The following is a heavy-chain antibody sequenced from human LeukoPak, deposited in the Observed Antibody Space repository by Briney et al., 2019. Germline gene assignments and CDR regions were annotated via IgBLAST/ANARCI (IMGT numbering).Heavy chain of an antibody. Sequence: GGPLRLSCAASGFTFSSYGMHWVRQAPGKGLEWVAVISYDGSNKYYADSVKGRFTISRDNSKNTLYLQMNSLRAEDTAVYYCAKGGSGSYEGCFQHWGQGTLVTVSS. CDR2: ISYDGSNK. CDR3: AKGGSGSYEGCFQH. CDR1: GFTFSSYG. J-gene: IGHJ1*01. V-gene: IGHV3-30*18. D-gene: IGHD1-26*01.